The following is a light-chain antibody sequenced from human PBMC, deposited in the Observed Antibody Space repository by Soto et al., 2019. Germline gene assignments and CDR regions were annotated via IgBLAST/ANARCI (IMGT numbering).Light chain of an antibody. CDR3: MQTLQTPYT. CDR1: QSILHSDGDNY. Sequence: DIVMTQSPLSLPVTPGEPASISCKSSQSILHSDGDNYLEWYVQKAGQSPQLLIYLVYHRASGVPDRLSGSGSGTDFTLKFSKVEADDVGVYYCMQTLQTPYTFCPGPKVEIK. J-gene: IGKJ3*01. V-gene: IGKV2-28*01. CDR2: LVY.